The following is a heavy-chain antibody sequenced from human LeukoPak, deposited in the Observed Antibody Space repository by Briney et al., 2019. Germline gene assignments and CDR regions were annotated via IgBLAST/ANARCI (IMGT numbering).Heavy chain of an antibody. Sequence: GASVKVSCKASGGTFSSYAISWVRQAPGQGLEWMGRIIPILGIANYAQKFQGRVTITADKSTSTAYMELSSLRSEDTAVYYCARSIAAAGRYYYGMDVWGQGTRVTVSS. CDR3: ARSIAAAGRYYYGMDV. D-gene: IGHD6-13*01. J-gene: IGHJ6*02. CDR2: IIPILGIA. V-gene: IGHV1-69*04. CDR1: GGTFSSYA.